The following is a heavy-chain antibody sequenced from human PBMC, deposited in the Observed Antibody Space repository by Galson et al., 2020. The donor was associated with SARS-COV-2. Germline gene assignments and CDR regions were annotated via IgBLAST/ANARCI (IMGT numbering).Heavy chain of an antibody. D-gene: IGHD3-10*01. Sequence: GGSLILSCAASGFTFSSYGMHWVRQAPDKGLEWVAIISYDGSNKYYADSVKGRFTISRDNSKNTLYLQMNSLRAEDTAVYYCAKETYYGSGSYYGSPHFDYWGQGTLVTVSS. CDR3: AKETYYGSGSYYGSPHFDY. CDR2: ISYDGSNK. V-gene: IGHV3-30*18. CDR1: GFTFSSYG. J-gene: IGHJ4*02.